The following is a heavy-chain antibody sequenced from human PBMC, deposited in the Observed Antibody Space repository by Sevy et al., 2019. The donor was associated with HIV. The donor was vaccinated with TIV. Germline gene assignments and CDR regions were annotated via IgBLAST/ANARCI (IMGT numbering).Heavy chain of an antibody. V-gene: IGHV3-30-3*01. D-gene: IGHD1-1*01. J-gene: IGHJ1*01. CDR1: GFTFSSFF. Sequence: GGSLRLSCAASGFTFSSFFMHWVRQALGKGLEWVATISYDGSNEHYADSVKGRFTISRDNSKNALYLQMNSLRAEDTAVYYCALERLSSNVAEYFQNWGQGTLVTVSS. CDR3: ALERLSSNVAEYFQN. CDR2: ISYDGSNE.